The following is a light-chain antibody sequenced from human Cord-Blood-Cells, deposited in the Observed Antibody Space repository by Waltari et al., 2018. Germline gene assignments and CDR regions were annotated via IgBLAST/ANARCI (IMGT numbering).Light chain of an antibody. J-gene: IGLJ2*01. CDR1: SSDVGSYNL. Sequence: QSALTQPASVSGSPGQPNTISCTGTSSDVGSYNLFSWYQQHPGKAPKLMIYGGSKRPSGVSKRFSGSKSGNTASLTISGLQAEDEADYYCCSYAGSSTYVVFGGGTKLTVL. V-gene: IGLV2-23*01. CDR2: GGS. CDR3: CSYAGSSTYVV.